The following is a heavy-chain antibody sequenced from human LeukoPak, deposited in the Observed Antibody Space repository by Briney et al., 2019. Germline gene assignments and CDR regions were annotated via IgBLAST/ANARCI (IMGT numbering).Heavy chain of an antibody. CDR1: GGSFSGYY. Sequence: SETLSLTCAVYGGSFSGYYWSWIRQPPGKGLEWIGEINHSGSTNYNPSLKSRVTISVDTSKNQFSLKLSSVTAADTAVYYCARGGYPMVRGVIPFDYWGQGTLVTVSS. D-gene: IGHD3-10*01. CDR3: ARGGYPMVRGVIPFDY. J-gene: IGHJ4*02. V-gene: IGHV4-34*01. CDR2: INHSGST.